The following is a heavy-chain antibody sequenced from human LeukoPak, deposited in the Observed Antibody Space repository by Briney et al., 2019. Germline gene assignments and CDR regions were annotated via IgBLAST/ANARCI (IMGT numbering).Heavy chain of an antibody. CDR2: ISWNSGSI. Sequence: GGSLRLSCAVSGFTFRSYAMNWVRQAPGKGLEWVSGISWNSGSIGYADSVKGRFTISRDNAKNSLYLQMNSLRAEDTALYYCASGYYDILTGYYKEHAFDIWGQGTMVTVSS. CDR3: ASGYYDILTGYYKEHAFDI. D-gene: IGHD3-9*01. J-gene: IGHJ3*02. V-gene: IGHV3-9*01. CDR1: GFTFRSYA.